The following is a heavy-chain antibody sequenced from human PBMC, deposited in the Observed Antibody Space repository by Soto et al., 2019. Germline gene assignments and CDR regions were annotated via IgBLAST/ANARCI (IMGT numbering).Heavy chain of an antibody. Sequence: SETLSLTYTVSGGSISSYYWSWIRQPPGKGLEWIGYIYYSGSTNYNPSLKSRVTISVDTSKNQFSLKLSSVTAADTAVYYCARVAVVTRNYYYYGMDVWGQGTTVTVSS. J-gene: IGHJ6*02. CDR1: GGSISSYY. CDR3: ARVAVVTRNYYYYGMDV. D-gene: IGHD2-21*02. V-gene: IGHV4-59*01. CDR2: IYYSGST.